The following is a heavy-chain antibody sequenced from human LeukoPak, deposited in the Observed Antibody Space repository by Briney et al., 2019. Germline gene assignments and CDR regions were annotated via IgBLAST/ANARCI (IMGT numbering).Heavy chain of an antibody. V-gene: IGHV4-30-4*08. Sequence: SETLSLTCTVSGGSISSCDYYWSWIRQPPGKGLVWIGYLYYSGSTYYNPSLKSRITISVDTSKKQFSQKLTSVTAADTAVYYCARVGFGVIIPPYAFDIWGQGTMVTVSS. CDR2: LYYSGST. J-gene: IGHJ3*02. CDR1: GGSISSCDYY. D-gene: IGHD3-3*01. CDR3: ARVGFGVIIPPYAFDI.